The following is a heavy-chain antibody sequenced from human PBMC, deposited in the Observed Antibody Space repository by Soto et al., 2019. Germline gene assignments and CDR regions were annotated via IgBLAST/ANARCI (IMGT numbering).Heavy chain of an antibody. CDR1: GDSIGTYY. V-gene: IGHV4-59*01. J-gene: IGHJ4*02. Sequence: SETLSLTCTVSGDSIGTYYWSWLRRTPEKGLEWIGHIFYTGTTKYNPSLSSRVSLSVDTSKRRFSLRLSSMTAADTAVYYCARVYSSKFFDLWGQGAPVTVSS. CDR3: ARVYSSKFFDL. CDR2: IFYTGTT. D-gene: IGHD6-13*01.